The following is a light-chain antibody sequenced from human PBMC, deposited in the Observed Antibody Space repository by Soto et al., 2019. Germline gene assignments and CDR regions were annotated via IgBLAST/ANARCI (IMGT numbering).Light chain of an antibody. CDR2: KVS. J-gene: IGKJ2*01. CDR1: PNLLYSDGNTS. Sequence: DAVLTQSPVSLPVTLGQPASISCKSSPNLLYSDGNTSLHWFQQRPGQSPRRLIAKVSNRDSGVPGRVSGSGSGTDFTLKISRGEAEEVGIYDCTQATHWPYTFGQGTKMEIK. V-gene: IGKV2-30*01. CDR3: TQATHWPYT.